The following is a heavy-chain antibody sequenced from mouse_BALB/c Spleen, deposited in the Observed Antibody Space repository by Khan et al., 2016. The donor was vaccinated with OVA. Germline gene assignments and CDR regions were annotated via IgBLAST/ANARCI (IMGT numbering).Heavy chain of an antibody. Sequence: QVQLQQSGAELARPGASVKMSCKASGYTFTTYTIHWVKQRPGQGLEWIGYIIPSNDYTNYNQKFKERATLTADKSSRTAYMQLSSLTSEDSAVYYCVREGAYYRSDGWFAYWGQGTLVTVSA. CDR1: GYTFTTYT. CDR3: VREGAYYRSDGWFAY. D-gene: IGHD2-14*01. CDR2: IIPSNDYT. J-gene: IGHJ3*01. V-gene: IGHV1-4*01.